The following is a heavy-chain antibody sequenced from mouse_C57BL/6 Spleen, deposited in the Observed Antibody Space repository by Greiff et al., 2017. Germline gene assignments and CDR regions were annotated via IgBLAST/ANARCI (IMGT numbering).Heavy chain of an antibody. V-gene: IGHV2-2*01. CDR2: IWSGGST. CDR1: GFSLTSYG. CDR3: ARNKVNWDYFDY. D-gene: IGHD4-1*02. Sequence: QVQLQQSGPGLVQPSQSLSITCTVSGFSLTSYGVHWVRQSPGKGLEWLGVIWSGGSTVYNAAFISRLSISKDNSKSQVFFKMNSLQADDTAIYYCARNKVNWDYFDYWGQGTTLTVSS. J-gene: IGHJ2*01.